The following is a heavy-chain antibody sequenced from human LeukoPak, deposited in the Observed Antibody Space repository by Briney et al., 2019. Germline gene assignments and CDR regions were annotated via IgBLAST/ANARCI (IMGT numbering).Heavy chain of an antibody. V-gene: IGHV4-39*01. Sequence: SETLSLTCTVSGGSISSSSYYWGWIRQPPGKGLEWIGSIYYSGSTYYNPSLKSRVTISVDTSKHQFSLMLSSVTAADTAVYYCARLTSMVRGSLLYYYYMDVWGKGTTVTISS. D-gene: IGHD3-10*01. J-gene: IGHJ6*03. CDR3: ARLTSMVRGSLLYYYYMDV. CDR1: GGSISSSSYY. CDR2: IYYSGST.